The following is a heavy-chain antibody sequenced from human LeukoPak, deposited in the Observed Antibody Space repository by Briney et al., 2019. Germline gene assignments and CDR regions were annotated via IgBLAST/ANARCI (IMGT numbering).Heavy chain of an antibody. J-gene: IGHJ4*02. CDR2: FDPEDGET. CDR3: ATEAGYYDSSGYPYYDY. Sequence: AVKVSCRVSGYTLTELSMHWVRQAPGKGLEWMGGFDPEDGETIYAQKFQGRVTMTEDTSTDTAYMELSSLRSEDTAVYYCATEAGYYDSSGYPYYDYWGQGTLVTVSS. CDR1: GYTLTELS. D-gene: IGHD3-22*01. V-gene: IGHV1-24*01.